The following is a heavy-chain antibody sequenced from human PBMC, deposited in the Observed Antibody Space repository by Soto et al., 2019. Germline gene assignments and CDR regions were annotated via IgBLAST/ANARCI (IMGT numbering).Heavy chain of an antibody. CDR3: ASSPAYYYDSSGSDDAFDI. CDR1: GGSISSGGYY. D-gene: IGHD3-22*01. CDR2: IYYSGST. Sequence: PSETLSLTCTVSGGSISSGGYYWSWIRQHPGKGLEWIGYIYYSGSTYYNPSLKSRVTISADTSKNQFSLKLSSVTAADTAVYYCASSPAYYYDSSGSDDAFDIWGQGTMVTVSS. V-gene: IGHV4-31*03. J-gene: IGHJ3*02.